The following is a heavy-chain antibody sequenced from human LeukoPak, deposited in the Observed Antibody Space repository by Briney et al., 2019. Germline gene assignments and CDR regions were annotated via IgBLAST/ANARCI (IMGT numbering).Heavy chain of an antibody. D-gene: IGHD6-19*01. CDR1: GVRFSSYE. V-gene: IGHV3-48*03. CDR2: ITSSGTTI. J-gene: IGHJ4*02. Sequence: GGSLRLSCAASGVRFSSYEMNWVRQAPGKGLEWVSYITSSGTTIHYADSVKGRFTTSRDNAKNSLYLQMNSLRAEDTAVYYCARAYSSVVSCDYWGQGTLVTVSS. CDR3: ARAYSSVVSCDY.